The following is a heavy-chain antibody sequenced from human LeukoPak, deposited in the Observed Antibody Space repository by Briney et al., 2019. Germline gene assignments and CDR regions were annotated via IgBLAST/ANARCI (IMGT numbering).Heavy chain of an antibody. CDR2: IYYSGST. J-gene: IGHJ4*02. D-gene: IGHD2-15*01. Sequence: SETLSLTCTVSGGSISSYYWSWIRQPPGKGLEWIGYIYYSGSTNYNPSLKSRVTISVDTSKNQLSLKLSSVTAADTAVYYCARHTLVAASSFDYWGRGTLVTVSS. V-gene: IGHV4-59*08. CDR1: GGSISSYY. CDR3: ARHTLVAASSFDY.